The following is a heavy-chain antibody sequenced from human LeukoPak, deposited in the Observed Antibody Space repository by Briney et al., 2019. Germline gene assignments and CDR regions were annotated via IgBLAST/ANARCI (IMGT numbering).Heavy chain of an antibody. V-gene: IGHV1-69*04. J-gene: IGHJ4*02. CDR1: GYTFTSYG. CDR2: IIPILGIA. CDR3: ARSHLTGTTFTFDY. Sequence: ASVKVSCKASGYTFTSYGISWVRQAPGQGLEWMGRIIPILGIANYAQKFQGRVTITADKSTSTAYMELSSLRSEDTAVYYCARSHLTGTTFTFDYWGQGTLVTVSS. D-gene: IGHD1-7*01.